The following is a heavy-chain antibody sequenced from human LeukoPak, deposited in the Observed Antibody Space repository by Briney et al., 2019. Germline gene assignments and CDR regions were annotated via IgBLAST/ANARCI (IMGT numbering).Heavy chain of an antibody. J-gene: IGHJ4*02. Sequence: PGGSLRLSCAASGFTFSSCSMHWVRQAPGKGLVWVSRIKGDGSSISYADSVKGRFTIFRDNAKNTLFLQMDSLRAEDTAVYYCVRGTLAAAGIDYWGQGTLVTVSS. CDR3: VRGTLAAAGIDY. CDR1: GFTFSSCS. V-gene: IGHV3-74*01. D-gene: IGHD6-13*01. CDR2: IKGDGSSI.